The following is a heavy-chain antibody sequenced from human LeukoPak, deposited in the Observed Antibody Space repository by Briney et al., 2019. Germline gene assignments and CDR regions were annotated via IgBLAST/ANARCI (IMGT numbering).Heavy chain of an antibody. CDR1: GFTFSDYA. CDR3: ARTSSGYSIFDY. D-gene: IGHD3-22*01. J-gene: IGHJ4*02. Sequence: GGSLRLSCAASGFTFSDYAMHWVRQAPGKGLEYVSAISSNGVSTYYANSVKGRFTISRDNSKNTLYLQMGSLRAEDMAVYYCARTSSGYSIFDYWGQGTLVTVSS. V-gene: IGHV3-64*01. CDR2: ISSNGVST.